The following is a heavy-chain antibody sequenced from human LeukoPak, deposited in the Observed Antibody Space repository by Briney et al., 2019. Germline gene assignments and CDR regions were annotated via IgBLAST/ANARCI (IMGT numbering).Heavy chain of an antibody. CDR1: GFTFSSYS. V-gene: IGHV3-21*01. J-gene: IGHJ4*02. Sequence: GGSLRLPCAASGFTFSSYSMNWVRQAPGKGLEWVSSISSSSSYIYYADSVKGRFTISRDNAKNSLYLQMNSLRAEDTAVYYCARDFQGEWAARLGSFDYWGQGTLVTVSS. CDR2: ISSSSSYI. D-gene: IGHD6-6*01. CDR3: ARDFQGEWAARLGSFDY.